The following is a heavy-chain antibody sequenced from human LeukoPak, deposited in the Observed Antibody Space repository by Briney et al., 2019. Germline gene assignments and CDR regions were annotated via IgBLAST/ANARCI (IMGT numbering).Heavy chain of an antibody. CDR2: IYYSGST. J-gene: IGHJ6*02. Sequence: PSETLSLTCTVSGGSISSGGYSWSWIRQHPGKGLEWIGYIYYSGSTYYNPSLKSRVTISVDTSKNQFSLKLSSVTAADTAVYYCARDKSSSQGRYYYYGMDVWGQGTTVTVSS. CDR1: GGSISSGGYS. CDR3: ARDKSSSQGRYYYYGMDV. D-gene: IGHD6-6*01. V-gene: IGHV4-31*03.